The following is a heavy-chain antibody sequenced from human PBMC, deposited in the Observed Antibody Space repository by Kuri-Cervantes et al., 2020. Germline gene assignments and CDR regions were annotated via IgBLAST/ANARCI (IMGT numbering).Heavy chain of an antibody. V-gene: IGHV4-59*12. Sequence: ESLKISCSVSNGSLSGYYWSWIRQSPGKGLEWTGYIYSSGSTNYNPSLKSRLTISLDTSKNQFSLKLSSVTAADTAVYYCARSRPRNRSCSSPSCLASGFFDVWGKGTTVTVSS. CDR2: IYSSGST. D-gene: IGHD2-2*01. J-gene: IGHJ6*04. CDR3: ARSRPRNRSCSSPSCLASGFFDV. CDR1: NGSLSGYY.